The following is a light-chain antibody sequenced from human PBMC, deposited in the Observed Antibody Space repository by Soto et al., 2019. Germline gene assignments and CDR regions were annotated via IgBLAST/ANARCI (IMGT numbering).Light chain of an antibody. Sequence: DIQMTHSPSSLSASVLYIVTITCRASQSISSYLNLYQQKPGKAPKLLIYAASSLQSGVPSRFSGSGSGTDFTLTISSLQPEDFATYYCQKSYSTPINFGQGTRLEIK. CDR3: QKSYSTPIN. J-gene: IGKJ5*01. CDR1: QSISSY. V-gene: IGKV1-39*01. CDR2: AAS.